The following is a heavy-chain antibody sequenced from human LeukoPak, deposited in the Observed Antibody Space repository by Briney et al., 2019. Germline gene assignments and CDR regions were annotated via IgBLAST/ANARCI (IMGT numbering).Heavy chain of an antibody. J-gene: IGHJ4*02. Sequence: ASVKVSCKASGYTFTSYYMHWVRQAPGQGLEWMGIINPSGGSTNYAQKFQGRVTITADKSTSTAYMELNSLRSEDTAVYYCARDYPTLGFDYWGQGTLVTVSS. CDR3: ARDYPTLGFDY. D-gene: IGHD3-16*02. CDR1: GYTFTSYY. CDR2: INPSGGST. V-gene: IGHV1-46*01.